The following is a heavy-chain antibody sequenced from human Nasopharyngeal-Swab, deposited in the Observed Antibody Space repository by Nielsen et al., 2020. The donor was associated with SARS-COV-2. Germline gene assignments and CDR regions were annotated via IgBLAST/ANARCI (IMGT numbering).Heavy chain of an antibody. V-gene: IGHV3-48*03. CDR3: ARASRAIY. J-gene: IGHJ4*02. D-gene: IGHD2-21*01. CDR1: GFTFDNYE. Sequence: GESLKISCAASGFTFDNYEMNWVRQAPGKGLEWVSYISTSGATIHYADSVRGRFTISRDNAKKSLYLQMNSLRAEDTAVYYCARASRAIYWGQGILVTVSS. CDR2: ISTSGATI.